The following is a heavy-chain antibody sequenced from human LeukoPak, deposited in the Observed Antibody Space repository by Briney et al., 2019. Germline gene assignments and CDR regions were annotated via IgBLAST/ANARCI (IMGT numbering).Heavy chain of an antibody. CDR3: ASGYSYGYNWFDP. J-gene: IGHJ5*02. Sequence: PGGSLRLSCAASGFTFSRYSMNWVRQAPGKGLEWVSSISISSSYIYYADSVKGRFTISRDNAKYSLYLQMNSLRAEDTAVYYCASGYSYGYNWFDPWGQGTLVTVSS. V-gene: IGHV3-21*01. CDR1: GFTFSRYS. CDR2: ISISSSYI. D-gene: IGHD5-18*01.